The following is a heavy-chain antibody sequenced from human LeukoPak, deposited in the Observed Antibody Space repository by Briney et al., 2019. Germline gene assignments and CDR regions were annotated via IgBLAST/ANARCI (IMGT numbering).Heavy chain of an antibody. V-gene: IGHV1-18*01. Sequence: ASVKVSCKASGYTFTSYGISWVRQAPGQGLEWMGWISAYNGNTNYAQKLQGRVTMTTDTSTSTAYMELRSLRSDDTAVYYCARGSGDYVWGSYRGFDYWGQGTLVTVSS. CDR2: ISAYNGNT. J-gene: IGHJ4*02. D-gene: IGHD3-16*02. CDR1: GYTFTSYG. CDR3: ARGSGDYVWGSYRGFDY.